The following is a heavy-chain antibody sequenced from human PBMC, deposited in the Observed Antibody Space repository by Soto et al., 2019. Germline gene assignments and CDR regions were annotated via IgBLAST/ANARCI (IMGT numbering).Heavy chain of an antibody. D-gene: IGHD6-6*01. V-gene: IGHV4-30-4*01. Sequence: SETLSLTCTVSGCSISSGDYYWSWIRQPPGKGLEWIGYVYHSGSTYYNPSLKSRVTISVDTSKNQFSLKLSSVTAADTAVYYCARERPDGARLDPWGQGTLVTVSS. CDR1: GCSISSGDYY. J-gene: IGHJ5*02. CDR2: VYHSGST. CDR3: ARERPDGARLDP.